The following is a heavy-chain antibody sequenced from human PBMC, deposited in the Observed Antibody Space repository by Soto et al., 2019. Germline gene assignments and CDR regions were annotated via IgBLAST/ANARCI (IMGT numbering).Heavy chain of an antibody. CDR1: GFTFNRYG. J-gene: IGHJ6*01. CDR3: AKDQHYYGSGSYTAVTDNYGM. V-gene: IGHV3-30*18. D-gene: IGHD3-10*01. Sequence: GGSLRLSCAASGFTFNRYGMHWVRQAPGKGLEWVAVISYDGSNKYYADSVKGRFTISRDNSKNTLYLQMNSLRAEDTAVYYCAKDQHYYGSGSYTAVTDNYGM. CDR2: ISYDGSNK.